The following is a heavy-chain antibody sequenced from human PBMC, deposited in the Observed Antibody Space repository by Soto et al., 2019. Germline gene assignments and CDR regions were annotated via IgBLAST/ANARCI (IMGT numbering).Heavy chain of an antibody. J-gene: IGHJ4*02. CDR1: GFTVSSNY. V-gene: IGHV3-53*01. Sequence: PGGSLTLSCAASGFTVSSNYMGWVRQAPGKGLEWVSVIYSGGSTYYADSVKGRFTISRDNSKNTLYLQMNSLRAEDTAVYYCARESLGDGYQDYWGQGTLVTVSS. D-gene: IGHD2-2*01. CDR3: ARESLGDGYQDY. CDR2: IYSGGST.